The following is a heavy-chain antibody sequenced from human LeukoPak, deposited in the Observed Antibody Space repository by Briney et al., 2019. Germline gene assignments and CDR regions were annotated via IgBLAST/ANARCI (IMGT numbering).Heavy chain of an antibody. V-gene: IGHV3-48*03. CDR2: ISSSGSTI. Sequence: GGSLRLSCAASGFTFSSYEMNWVRQAPGKGLEWVSYISSSGSTIYYADSVKGRFTISRDNAKNSLYLQMNSLRAEDTALYYCARDRIQLWSKGDAFDIWGQGTMVTVSS. CDR1: GFTFSSYE. CDR3: ARDRIQLWSKGDAFDI. J-gene: IGHJ3*02. D-gene: IGHD5-18*01.